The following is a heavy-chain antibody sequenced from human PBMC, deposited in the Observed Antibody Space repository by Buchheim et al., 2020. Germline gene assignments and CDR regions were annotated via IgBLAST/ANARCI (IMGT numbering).Heavy chain of an antibody. Sequence: DVQLVESGGDLVQPGGSLRLSCVASGFTFSHYWMHWVRQAPGKGLVWVSRVNNNGVTNYADSVKGRFTISSDGAKNTVYLQMQSLRVEDTAIYYCARTGFRDYFDNWGQGTL. J-gene: IGHJ4*02. V-gene: IGHV3-74*01. D-gene: IGHD3-9*01. CDR2: VNNNGVT. CDR1: GFTFSHYW. CDR3: ARTGFRDYFDN.